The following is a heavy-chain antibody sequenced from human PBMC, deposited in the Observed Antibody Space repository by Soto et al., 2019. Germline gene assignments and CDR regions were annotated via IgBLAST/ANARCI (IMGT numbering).Heavy chain of an antibody. Sequence: QVQLQESGPGLVKPSQTLSLTCTVSGGSISSGDYYWSWIRQPPGKGLEWIGYIYYSGSTYYNPSLKSRVTISVDTSKNQSSLKPSSVPVADTAVYYCARDKGYGVDAFAIWGQGTMVTVSS. D-gene: IGHD4-17*01. CDR1: GGSISSGDYY. CDR3: ARDKGYGVDAFAI. J-gene: IGHJ3*02. CDR2: IYYSGST. V-gene: IGHV4-30-4*01.